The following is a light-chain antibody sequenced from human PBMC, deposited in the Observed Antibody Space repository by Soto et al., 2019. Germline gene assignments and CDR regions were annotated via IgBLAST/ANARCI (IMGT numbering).Light chain of an antibody. CDR3: AAWDDSLSGLWV. CDR1: SSNIGSNY. Sequence: QSVLTQPPSASGTPGQRVTISCSGSSSNIGSNYVYWYQQLPGTAPKLLIYRNNQRHSGVPDRFSGSKSGTSASLAISGLRSEDEADYYCAAWDDSLSGLWVFGGGTQLTVL. V-gene: IGLV1-47*01. CDR2: RNN. J-gene: IGLJ3*02.